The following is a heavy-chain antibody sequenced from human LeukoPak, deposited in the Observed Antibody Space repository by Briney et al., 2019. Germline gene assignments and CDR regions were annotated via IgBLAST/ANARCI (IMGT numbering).Heavy chain of an antibody. V-gene: IGHV3-9*01. CDR3: AKDPYMDV. CDR2: INWNSGTM. Sequence: GRSLRLSCAASGFSFADATMHWVRQVPGKGLEWVSGINWNSGTMGYADSVKGRFTVSRDNAKNSLYLQMNSLKTEDTALYYCAKDPYMDVWGIGTTVTVSS. J-gene: IGHJ6*03. CDR1: GFSFADAT.